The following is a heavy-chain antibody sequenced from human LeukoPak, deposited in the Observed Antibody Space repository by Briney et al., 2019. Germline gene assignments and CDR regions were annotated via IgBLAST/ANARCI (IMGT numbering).Heavy chain of an antibody. J-gene: IGHJ4*02. Sequence: HPGRSLRLSCAASGFTFSSYAMHWVRQAPGKGLEWVAVISYDGSNKYYADSVKGRFTISRDNSKNTLYLQMNSLRAEDTAVYYCAKDRKIQLWFVIDFDYWGQGTLVTVSS. V-gene: IGHV3-30-3*01. CDR1: GFTFSSYA. CDR3: AKDRKIQLWFVIDFDY. D-gene: IGHD5-18*01. CDR2: ISYDGSNK.